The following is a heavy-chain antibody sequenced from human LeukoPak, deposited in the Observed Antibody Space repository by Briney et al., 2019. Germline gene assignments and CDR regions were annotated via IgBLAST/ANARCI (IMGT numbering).Heavy chain of an antibody. Sequence: PGGSLRLSCEASGFTFSSYAMSWVRQAPGKGLEWVSALNGGGDYTYYAASVKGRFTISRDNSKNTLFLQMSSLRVEDTAVHYCAKGRGTTIFGVAQSDYWGQGTLVTVSS. V-gene: IGHV3-23*01. CDR3: AKGRGTTIFGVAQSDY. CDR2: LNGGGDYT. D-gene: IGHD3-3*01. CDR1: GFTFSSYA. J-gene: IGHJ4*02.